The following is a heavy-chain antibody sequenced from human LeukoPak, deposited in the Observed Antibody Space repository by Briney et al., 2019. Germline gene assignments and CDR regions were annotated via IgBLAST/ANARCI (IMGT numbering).Heavy chain of an antibody. D-gene: IGHD3-9*01. V-gene: IGHV3-15*01. Sequence: GGSLRLSCAASGFTFSTAWMSWVRQAPGKGLEWIGRIKSKIDGGTTDYAAPVKGRFAISRDDSKNTLYLQMNSLKTVDTAVYYCTTDPYFDYDYWGQGTLVTVSS. CDR1: GFTFSTAW. CDR2: IKSKIDGGTT. J-gene: IGHJ4*02. CDR3: TTDPYFDYDY.